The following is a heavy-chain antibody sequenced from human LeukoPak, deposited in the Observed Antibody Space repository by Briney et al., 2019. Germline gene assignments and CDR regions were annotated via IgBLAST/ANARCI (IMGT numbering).Heavy chain of an antibody. Sequence: GASVKVSCKASGGTFTSYAISWVRQAPGQGLEWMGGIIPIFGSANYAQKFQDRVTITADKSTITAYMELTSLRSEDTAVYYCASNSKLWFGESTQHYYYYMDVWGKGTTVTVSS. CDR2: IIPIFGSA. CDR3: ASNSKLWFGESTQHYYYYMDV. V-gene: IGHV1-69*06. D-gene: IGHD3-10*01. J-gene: IGHJ6*03. CDR1: GGTFTSYA.